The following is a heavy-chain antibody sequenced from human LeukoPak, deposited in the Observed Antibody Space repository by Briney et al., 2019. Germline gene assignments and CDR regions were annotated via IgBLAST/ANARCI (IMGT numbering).Heavy chain of an antibody. CDR1: GFSLFNDG. V-gene: IGHV1-18*01. Sequence: ASVRVSCKASGFSLFNDGITWVRQAPGQGLEWMGWVSAYNGNTDYAQKFQGRVTMTTDTSTSTAYMEVRSLRSDDTAVYYCARGYCSSATCRHFDYWGQGALVTVSS. CDR3: ARGYCSSATCRHFDY. CDR2: VSAYNGNT. D-gene: IGHD2-2*01. J-gene: IGHJ4*02.